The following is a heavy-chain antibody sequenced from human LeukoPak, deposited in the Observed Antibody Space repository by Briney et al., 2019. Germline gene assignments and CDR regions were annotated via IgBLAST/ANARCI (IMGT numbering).Heavy chain of an antibody. CDR2: LSGSGGST. Sequence: GGSLRLSCAASGFTFSSYAMSWVRRAPGKGLEWVSALSGSGGSTYYADSVKGRFTISRDNSKNTLYLQMNSLRAEDTAVYYCAKASLGEYGAFDIWGQGTMVTVSS. V-gene: IGHV3-23*01. J-gene: IGHJ3*02. D-gene: IGHD3-16*01. CDR3: AKASLGEYGAFDI. CDR1: GFTFSSYA.